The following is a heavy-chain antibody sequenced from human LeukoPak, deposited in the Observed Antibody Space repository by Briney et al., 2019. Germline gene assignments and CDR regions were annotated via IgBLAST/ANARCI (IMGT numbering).Heavy chain of an antibody. V-gene: IGHV4-30-2*01. CDR2: IYHSGST. CDR3: ARSHQASGLFNS. Sequence: PSETLSLTCTVSGGSISSGGYYWSWTRQPPGKGLEWIGYIYHSGSTYYNPSLKSRFTISVDRPKNQFFLNVTSLTAADTAVYFCARSHQASGLFNSWGQGTLVVVSS. J-gene: IGHJ5*01. D-gene: IGHD3-10*01. CDR1: GGSISSGGYY.